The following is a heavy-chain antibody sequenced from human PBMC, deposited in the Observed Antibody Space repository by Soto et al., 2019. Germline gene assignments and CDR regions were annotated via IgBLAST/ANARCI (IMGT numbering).Heavy chain of an antibody. CDR3: ARGDRGGSGSPASYYYSGWDV. D-gene: IGHD3-10*01. CDR2: ISAGGDVT. J-gene: IGHJ6*02. Sequence: DVQLLESGGQLVQPGGSLRLSCSASGFALSSYAMSWVRQAPGKGLQWVSSISAGGDVTYNSDSVKGRLTISRDNSNNALFLQMHNLRIEHTAIYYCARGDRGGSGSPASYYYSGWDVCGQGATVTVS. CDR1: GFALSSYA. V-gene: IGHV3-23*01.